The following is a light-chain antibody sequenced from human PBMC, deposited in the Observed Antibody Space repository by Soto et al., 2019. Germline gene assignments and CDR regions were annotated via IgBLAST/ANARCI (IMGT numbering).Light chain of an antibody. CDR3: AAWDDSLSGPWV. CDR1: SSNIGSNY. CDR2: RNN. Sequence: VLTQPPSASGTPGQRVTISCSGSSSNIGSNYVYWYQQLPGTAPKLLIYRNNQRPSGVPDRFSGSKSGTSASLAISGLRSEDEADYYCAAWDDSLSGPWVFGGGTQLTVL. J-gene: IGLJ3*02. V-gene: IGLV1-47*01.